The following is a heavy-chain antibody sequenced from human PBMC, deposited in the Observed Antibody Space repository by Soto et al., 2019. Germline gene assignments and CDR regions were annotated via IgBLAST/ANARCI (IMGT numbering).Heavy chain of an antibody. Sequence: SSETLSLTCTVSGGSVSSGSYYWSWIRQPPGKGLEWIGYIYYSGSTNYNPSLKSRVTISVDTSKNQFSLKLSSVTAADTAVYYCAREGYSSSWYRLYFDYWGQGTLVTVSS. D-gene: IGHD6-13*01. CDR3: AREGYSSSWYRLYFDY. CDR2: IYYSGST. J-gene: IGHJ4*02. V-gene: IGHV4-61*01. CDR1: GGSVSSGSYY.